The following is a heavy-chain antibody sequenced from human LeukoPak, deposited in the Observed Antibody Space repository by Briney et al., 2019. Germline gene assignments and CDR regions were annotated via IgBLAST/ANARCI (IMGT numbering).Heavy chain of an antibody. Sequence: PSQTLSLTCTVSGGSIRSSYYYWGWIRQPPGKGLEWIGSIYDSGSTYYNPSLKSRVTISVDTSKNQFSLKLSSVTAADTAVYYCASLDYYYYGMDVWGQGTTVTVSS. CDR3: ASLDYYYYGMDV. CDR1: GGSIRSSYYY. V-gene: IGHV4-39*01. J-gene: IGHJ6*02. CDR2: IYDSGST.